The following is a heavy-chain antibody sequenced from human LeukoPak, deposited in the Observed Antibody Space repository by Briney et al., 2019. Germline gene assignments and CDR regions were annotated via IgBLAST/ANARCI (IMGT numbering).Heavy chain of an antibody. Sequence: GGSLRLSCAASGFTFSDYSMNWVRQAPGKGLECLSYISSNSKTIWYADSVKGRFTVSRDNSKNTLFLQMHSLRADDTALYYCAKFRSDSRDSFDIWGQGTLVTVSS. CDR2: ISSNSKTI. J-gene: IGHJ3*02. CDR1: GFTFSDYS. CDR3: AKFRSDSRDSFDI. V-gene: IGHV3-48*01. D-gene: IGHD3-22*01.